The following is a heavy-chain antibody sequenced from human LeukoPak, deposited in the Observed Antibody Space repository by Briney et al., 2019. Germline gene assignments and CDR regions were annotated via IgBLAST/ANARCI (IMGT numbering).Heavy chain of an antibody. CDR3: AKGGSSSWDYFDY. CDR2: ISGSGGST. J-gene: IGHJ4*02. CDR1: GFIFNSHA. V-gene: IGHV3-23*01. Sequence: GGSLRLSCAASGFIFNSHAMSWVRQAPGKGLEWVSAISGSGGSTYYADSVKGRFTISRDNSKNTLYLQMNSLRAEDTAVYYCAKGGSSSWDYFDYWGQGTLVTVSS. D-gene: IGHD6-13*01.